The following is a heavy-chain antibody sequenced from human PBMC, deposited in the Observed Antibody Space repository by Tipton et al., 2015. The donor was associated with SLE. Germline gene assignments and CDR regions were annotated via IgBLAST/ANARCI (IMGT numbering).Heavy chain of an antibody. D-gene: IGHD3-10*01. CDR2: VYATGST. CDR3: ARDHLPGGYYYYMDV. Sequence: TLSLTCTVSGGSIRSYYWNWIRQPPGKGLEWIGRVYATGSTTYNPSLESRVTISVDTSKNQFSLRLSSATAADTAVYYCARDHLPGGYYYYMDVWGKGATVTVSS. V-gene: IGHV4-4*08. J-gene: IGHJ6*03. CDR1: GGSIRSYY.